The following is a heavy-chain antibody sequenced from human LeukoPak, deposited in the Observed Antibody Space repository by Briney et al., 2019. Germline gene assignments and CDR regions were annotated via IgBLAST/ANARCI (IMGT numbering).Heavy chain of an antibody. Sequence: QPGGSLRLSCEASGFTFSSYWMHWVRQAPGKGLVWVSRINTDGSSTSYADSVEGRFTISRDNAKNTLYLQMNSLRAEDTAVYYCAREGSGSQGGSDHYYYYYYMDVWGKGTTVTVSS. D-gene: IGHD3-10*01. CDR2: INTDGSST. CDR1: GFTFSSYW. CDR3: AREGSGSQGGSDHYYYYYYMDV. V-gene: IGHV3-74*01. J-gene: IGHJ6*03.